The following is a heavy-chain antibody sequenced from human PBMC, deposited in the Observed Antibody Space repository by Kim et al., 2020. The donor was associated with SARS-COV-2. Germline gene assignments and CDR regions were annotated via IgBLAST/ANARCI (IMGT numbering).Heavy chain of an antibody. V-gene: IGHV1-24*01. CDR2: FDPEDGET. CDR1: GYTLTELS. CDR3: ATLDSSGYYKEYYFDY. D-gene: IGHD3-22*01. J-gene: IGHJ4*02. Sequence: ASVKVSCKVSGYTLTELSMHWVRQAPGKGHEWMGGFDPEDGETIYAQKFQGRVTMTEDTSTDTAYMELSSLRTEDTAVYYCATLDSSGYYKEYYFDYWGQGTPVTVSS.